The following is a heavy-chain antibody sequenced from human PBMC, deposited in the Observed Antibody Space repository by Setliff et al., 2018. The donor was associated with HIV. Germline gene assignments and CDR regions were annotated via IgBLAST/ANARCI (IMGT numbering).Heavy chain of an antibody. Sequence: SETLSLTCGVYGGSVSAYEWRWIRQPPGKGLEWIGEAIHRGITYNPSLRSRVTISLDTSKNQFSLNLTPVTAADTAVYYCVRGEYYDVSAIYHDDRWGQGTLVTVSS. CDR2: AIHRGIT. J-gene: IGHJ4*02. D-gene: IGHD3-16*01. V-gene: IGHV4-34*01. CDR1: GGSVSAYE. CDR3: VRGEYYDVSAIYHDDR.